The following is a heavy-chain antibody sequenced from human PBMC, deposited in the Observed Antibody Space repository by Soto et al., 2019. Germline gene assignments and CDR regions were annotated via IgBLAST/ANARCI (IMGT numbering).Heavy chain of an antibody. CDR2: IKSKTDGGTT. CDR3: TTVSDPYSSGWYAYYYYGMDV. J-gene: IGHJ6*02. CDR1: GFTFSNAW. D-gene: IGHD6-19*01. Sequence: GSLRLSCAASGFTFSNAWMSWVRQAPGKGLEWVGRIKSKTDGGTTDYAAPVKGRFTISRDDSKNTLYLQMNSPKTEDTAVYYCTTVSDPYSSGWYAYYYYGMDVWGQGTTVTVSS. V-gene: IGHV3-15*01.